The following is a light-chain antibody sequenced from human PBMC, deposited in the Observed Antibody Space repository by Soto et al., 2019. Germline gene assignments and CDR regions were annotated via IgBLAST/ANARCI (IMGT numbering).Light chain of an antibody. J-gene: IGLJ1*01. V-gene: IGLV1-40*01. CDR2: GNS. Sequence: QAVLAPPPSVSGAPGQRVTISRTGGRSKNGAGYDVHWYQQLPGTVPKLLIYGNSNRPSGVPDRFSGYKSGTSASLAITELQAEDEADYYCQSYYSSLSSYVFGTGTKVTVL. CDR3: QSYYSSLSSYV. CDR1: RSKNGAGYD.